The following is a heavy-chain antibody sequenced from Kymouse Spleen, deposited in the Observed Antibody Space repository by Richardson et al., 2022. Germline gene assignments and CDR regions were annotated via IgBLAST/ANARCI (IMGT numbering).Heavy chain of an antibody. CDR1: GFTFSSYG. V-gene: IGHV3-30*18. CDR3: AKDGSSSWVFDY. D-gene: IGHD6-13*01. CDR2: ISYDGSNK. Sequence: QVQLVESGGGVVQPGRSLRLSCAASGFTFSSYGMHWVRQAPGKGLEWVAVISYDGSNKYYADSVKGRFTISRDNSKNTLYLQMNSLRAEDTAVYYCAKDGSSSWVFDYWGQGTLVTVSS. J-gene: IGHJ4*02.